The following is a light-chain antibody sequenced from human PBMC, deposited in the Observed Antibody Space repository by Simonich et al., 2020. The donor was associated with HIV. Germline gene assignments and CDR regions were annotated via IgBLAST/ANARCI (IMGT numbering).Light chain of an antibody. V-gene: IGKV4-1*01. CDR3: QQYFTTPPT. CDR1: QTFLYSSNNKNY. Sequence: DIVMTQSPDSLAVSLGERATINCKSSQTFLYSSNNKNYSAWYQQKPGQPPKLLIYWASTRQSGVPDRFSGSGSGTDFTLTISSLQAEDVAVYYCQQYFTTPPTFGPGTKVDIK. J-gene: IGKJ3*01. CDR2: WAS.